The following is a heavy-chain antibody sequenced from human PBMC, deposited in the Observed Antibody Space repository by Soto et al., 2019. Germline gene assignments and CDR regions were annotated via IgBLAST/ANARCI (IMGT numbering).Heavy chain of an antibody. V-gene: IGHV3-23*01. Sequence: GGSLRLSCTASGFPFSHYSMHWVRQGPGKGLEWGSVISASGGSTYYADAVQGRFALSRDNAKNTLYLQMNSLRAEETAIYYCLGERRGSFDFWGPGTMVTVSS. D-gene: IGHD1-26*01. CDR2: ISASGGST. CDR3: LGERRGSFDF. CDR1: GFPFSHYS. J-gene: IGHJ3*01.